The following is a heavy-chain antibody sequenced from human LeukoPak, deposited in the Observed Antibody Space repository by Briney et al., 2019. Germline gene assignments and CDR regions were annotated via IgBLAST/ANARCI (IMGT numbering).Heavy chain of an antibody. CDR3: ARGAPCAQGSSTSCYYNWFDP. D-gene: IGHD2-2*01. J-gene: IGHJ5*02. CDR1: GYTFTSYD. CDR2: MNPNSGNT. Sequence: GASVKVSCKASGYTFTSYDINWVRQATGQGLEWMEWMNPNSGNTGYAQKFQGRVTMTRNTSISTAYMELSSLKSEDTAVYYCARGAPCAQGSSTSCYYNWFDPWGQGTLVTVSS. V-gene: IGHV1-8*01.